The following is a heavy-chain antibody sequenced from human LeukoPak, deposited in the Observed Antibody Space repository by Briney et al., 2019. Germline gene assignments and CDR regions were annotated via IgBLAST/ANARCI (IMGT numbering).Heavy chain of an antibody. V-gene: IGHV3-23*01. J-gene: IGHJ4*02. D-gene: IGHD4-17*01. CDR3: AGWRGGVDYDLLFDY. CDR2: ISGSGGST. CDR1: GFTFSSYA. Sequence: GGSLRLSCAAPGFTFSSYALSWVRQAPGKGLEWVSAISGSGGSTYYADSVKGRFTISRDNSKNTLYLQMNSLRAEDTAVYYCAGWRGGVDYDLLFDYWGQGTLVTVSS.